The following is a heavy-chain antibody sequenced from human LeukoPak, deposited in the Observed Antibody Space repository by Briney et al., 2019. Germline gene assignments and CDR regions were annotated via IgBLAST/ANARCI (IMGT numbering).Heavy chain of an antibody. J-gene: IGHJ4*02. CDR2: IIDSGST. CDR1: GGSISSGYW. V-gene: IGHV4-4*02. CDR3: ATYGPTSGGYTFEY. D-gene: IGHD2-15*01. Sequence: PSETLSLTCAVSGGSISSGYWWSLVRQPPMKGLEWIGEIIDSGSTNYNPSLKGRITISLDKTKNQFSLNVNSVTAADTAVYYCATYGPTSGGYTFEYWGQGILVTVSS.